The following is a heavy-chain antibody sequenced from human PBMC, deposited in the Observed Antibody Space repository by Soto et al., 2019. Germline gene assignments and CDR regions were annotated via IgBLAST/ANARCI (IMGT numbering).Heavy chain of an antibody. J-gene: IGHJ4*02. CDR3: ARERIAARLDY. Sequence: QVQRVQSGAEVKKPGASVRVSCKASGYTLTHNFIHWVRQAPGQGLEWMGIFYPSGDTALYAQKFQGRVTMTRDTSTDTVYMGLSSLTSEDTAVYYCARERIAARLDYWGQRTLVTVSS. D-gene: IGHD6-6*01. V-gene: IGHV1-46*01. CDR2: FYPSGDTA. CDR1: GYTLTHNF.